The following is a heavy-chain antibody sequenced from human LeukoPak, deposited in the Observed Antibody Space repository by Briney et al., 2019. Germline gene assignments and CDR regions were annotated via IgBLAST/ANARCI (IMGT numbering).Heavy chain of an antibody. D-gene: IGHD3-22*01. CDR1: GGSISSYY. Sequence: SETLSLTCTVSGGSISSYYWSWIRQPPGKGLEWIGYIYYSGSTNYNPSLKSRVTMSVDTSKNQFSLKLSSVTAADTAVYYCASVSSGYYFHYWGQGTLVTVSS. V-gene: IGHV4-59*01. CDR2: IYYSGST. CDR3: ASVSSGYYFHY. J-gene: IGHJ4*02.